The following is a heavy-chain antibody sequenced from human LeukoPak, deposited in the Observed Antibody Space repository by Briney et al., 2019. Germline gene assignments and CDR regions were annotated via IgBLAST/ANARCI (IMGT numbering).Heavy chain of an antibody. CDR2: ISGSGGST. CDR1: GFTFSSYA. V-gene: IGHV3-23*01. D-gene: IGHD3-3*01. Sequence: PGGSLRLSCAASGFTFSSYAMSWVRQAPGKGLEWVSAISGSGGSTYYADSVKGRFTISRDNSKNTLYLQMNSLRAEDTAAYYCARVHTNFWSAVYYYYYMDVWGKGTTVTVSS. CDR3: ARVHTNFWSAVYYYYYMDV. J-gene: IGHJ6*03.